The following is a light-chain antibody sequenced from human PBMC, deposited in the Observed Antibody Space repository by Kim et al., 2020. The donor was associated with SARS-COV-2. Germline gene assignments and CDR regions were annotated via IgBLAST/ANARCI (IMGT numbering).Light chain of an antibody. CDR3: MQATHWPYT. V-gene: IGKV2-30*01. CDR1: QSLGYTNGNTF. CDR2: RVS. J-gene: IGKJ2*01. Sequence: QPASIAGRSSQSLGYTNGNTFLNWFHQRPRQNPRRLIYRVSDRDSGVPDRVSGSGSGTDFTLRISRVEAEDVGIYYCMQATHWPYTFGQGTKLEI.